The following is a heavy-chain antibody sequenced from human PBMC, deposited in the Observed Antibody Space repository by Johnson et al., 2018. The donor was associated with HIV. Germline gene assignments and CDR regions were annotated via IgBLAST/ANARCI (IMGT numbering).Heavy chain of an antibody. CDR2: ISSSAIPI. Sequence: VQLVESGGGLVQPGGSLRLSCAASGFTFNTYAMSWVRQAPGKGLAWVSYISSSAIPIYYADSVQGRFTISRDNDKNSLYLQMNSLRGEDTAVYYCARDGAGTGEGLDAFYMWGQGTMVTVSS. D-gene: IGHD7-27*01. CDR3: ARDGAGTGEGLDAFYM. J-gene: IGHJ3*02. CDR1: GFTFNTYA. V-gene: IGHV3-48*04.